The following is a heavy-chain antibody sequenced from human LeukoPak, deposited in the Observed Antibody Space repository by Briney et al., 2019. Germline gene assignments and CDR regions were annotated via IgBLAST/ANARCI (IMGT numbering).Heavy chain of an antibody. CDR1: GFTLNNYA. V-gene: IGHV3-23*01. CDR3: AKDPGAYYYDSSAYYFDS. D-gene: IGHD3-22*01. CDR2: IGGTGAGT. Sequence: PGGSLRLSCAASGFTLNNYAMSWVRQAPGKGLEWVSSIGGTGAGTKYADSVKGRFTIFRDNSKNTMYLQMNSLRAEDTAVYYCAKDPGAYYYDSSAYYFDSWGQGTLVTVSS. J-gene: IGHJ4*02.